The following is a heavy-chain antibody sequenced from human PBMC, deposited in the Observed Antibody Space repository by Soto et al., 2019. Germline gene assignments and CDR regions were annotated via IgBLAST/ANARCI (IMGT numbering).Heavy chain of an antibody. Sequence: GGSLRLSCAASGFTFSSYWMHWVRQAPGKGLEWVTGISSNGDDEHYADSVKGRFTISRDNAKNSLYLQMNSLRAEDTAVYYCARHPERIAEIGWFDPWGQGTXVTVSS. CDR1: GFTFSSYW. CDR3: ARHPERIAEIGWFDP. CDR2: ISSNGDDE. D-gene: IGHD6-13*01. J-gene: IGHJ5*02. V-gene: IGHV3-30-3*01.